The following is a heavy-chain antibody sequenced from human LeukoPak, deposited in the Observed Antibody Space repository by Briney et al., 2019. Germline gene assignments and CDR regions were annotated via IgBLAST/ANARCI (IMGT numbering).Heavy chain of an antibody. Sequence: GGSLRLSCAASGFTFSSYAMSWVRQAPGKGLEWVSAISGSGGSTYYADSVKGRFTISRDNSKNSLYLQMNSLRTEDTALYYCAKAALAYSSSWYLFDYWGQGTLVTVSS. V-gene: IGHV3-23*01. J-gene: IGHJ4*02. CDR1: GFTFSSYA. CDR2: ISGSGGST. D-gene: IGHD6-13*01. CDR3: AKAALAYSSSWYLFDY.